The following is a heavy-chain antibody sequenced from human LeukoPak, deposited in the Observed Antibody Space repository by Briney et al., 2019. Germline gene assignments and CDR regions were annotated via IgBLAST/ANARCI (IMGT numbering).Heavy chain of an antibody. Sequence: SVKFSCKASGGTFSSYAISWVRQAPGQGLEWMGGIIPIFGTANYAQKFQGRVTITADESTSTAYMELSSLRSEDTAVYYCARDLVTAHHWFDPWGQGTLVTVSS. V-gene: IGHV1-69*01. CDR1: GGTFSSYA. D-gene: IGHD2-21*02. J-gene: IGHJ5*02. CDR3: ARDLVTAHHWFDP. CDR2: IIPIFGTA.